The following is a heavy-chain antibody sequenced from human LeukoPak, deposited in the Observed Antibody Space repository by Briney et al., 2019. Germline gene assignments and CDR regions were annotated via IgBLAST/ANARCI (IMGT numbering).Heavy chain of an antibody. Sequence: PSETLSLTCTVSGGSISSYYWSWIRQPPGKGLEWIGYIYYSGSTNYNPSLKSRVTISVDTSKNQFSLKLSSVTAADTAVYYCAGLGSSWDEFDYWGQGTLVTVSS. CDR3: AGLGSSWDEFDY. V-gene: IGHV4-59*08. CDR1: GGSISSYY. CDR2: IYYSGST. D-gene: IGHD6-13*01. J-gene: IGHJ4*02.